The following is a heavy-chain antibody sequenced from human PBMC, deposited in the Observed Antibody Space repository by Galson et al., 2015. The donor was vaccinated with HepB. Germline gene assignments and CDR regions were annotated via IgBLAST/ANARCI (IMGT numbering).Heavy chain of an antibody. J-gene: IGHJ4*02. CDR2: ISSSSSYT. CDR1: GFTFSDYY. D-gene: IGHD4-17*01. Sequence: SLRLSCAASGFTFSDYYMSWVRRAPGKGLEWVSYISSSSSYTNYADSVKGRFTISRDNAKRSLSLQMNSLRAEDTAVYYCARGNHRRTLTTPYDDWGQGTLVTVS. V-gene: IGHV3-11*06. CDR3: ARGNHRRTLTTPYDD.